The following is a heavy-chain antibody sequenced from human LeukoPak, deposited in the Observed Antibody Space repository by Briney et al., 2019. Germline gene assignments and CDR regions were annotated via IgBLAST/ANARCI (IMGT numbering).Heavy chain of an antibody. CDR3: AMNYYDSSGYYGYYFDY. V-gene: IGHV1-18*01. CDR2: ISAYNGNT. Sequence: ASVKVSCKASGYTFTSYGISWVRQAPGQGLEWMGWISAYNGNTNYAQKLQGRVTMTTDTSTSTAYMELRSLRSDDTAVYYCAMNYYDSSGYYGYYFDYWGQGTLVTVSS. CDR1: GYTFTSYG. D-gene: IGHD3-22*01. J-gene: IGHJ4*02.